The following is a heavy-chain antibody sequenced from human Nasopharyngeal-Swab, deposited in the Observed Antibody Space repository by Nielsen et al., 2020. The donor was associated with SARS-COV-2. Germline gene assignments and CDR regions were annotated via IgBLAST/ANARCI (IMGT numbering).Heavy chain of an antibody. CDR2: ISWNSGSI. V-gene: IGHV3-9*01. D-gene: IGHD3-10*01. Sequence: GGSLRLSCAASGFTFDDYAMHWVRQAPGKGLEWVSGISWNSGSIGYADSVKGRFTISRDNAKNSLYLQMNSLRAEDTAVYYCARDIYYYGSGTETYYYYGMDVWGQGTTVTVSS. CDR3: ARDIYYYGSGTETYYYYGMDV. J-gene: IGHJ6*02. CDR1: GFTFDDYA.